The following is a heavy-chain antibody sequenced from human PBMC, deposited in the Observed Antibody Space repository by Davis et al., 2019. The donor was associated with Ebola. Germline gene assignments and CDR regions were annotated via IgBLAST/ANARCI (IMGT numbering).Heavy chain of an antibody. CDR2: IYHSGST. CDR3: ARDLIRTPFDY. Sequence: SETLSLTCAVSGGSISSGGYSWSWIRQPPGKGLEWIGYIYHSGSTYYNPSLKSRVTISVDRSKNQFSLKLSSVTAADTAVYYCARDLIRTPFDYWGQGTLVTVSS. CDR1: GGSISSGGYS. V-gene: IGHV4-30-2*01. J-gene: IGHJ4*02. D-gene: IGHD2-8*01.